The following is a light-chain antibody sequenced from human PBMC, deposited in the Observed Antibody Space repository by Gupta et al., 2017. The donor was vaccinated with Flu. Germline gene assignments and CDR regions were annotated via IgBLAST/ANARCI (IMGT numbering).Light chain of an antibody. CDR3: AEWDDSMNGRWV. J-gene: IGLJ3*02. Sequence: VTISCSGSSRNIGSHGVSWYQQLPGTAPPLLIESNNHRPSGVLDRFFFATYGTSASLAIRGREYEDEAEYYWAEWDDSMNGRWVFGGGTKLTVL. CDR1: SRNIGSHG. V-gene: IGLV1-44*01. CDR2: SNN.